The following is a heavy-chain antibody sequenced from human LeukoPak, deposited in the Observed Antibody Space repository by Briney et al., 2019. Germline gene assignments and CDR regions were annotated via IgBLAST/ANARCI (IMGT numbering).Heavy chain of an antibody. D-gene: IGHD3-10*02. V-gene: IGHV3-23*01. Sequence: GGSLRLSCAASGFTLSNYAMSWVRQAPGKGLEWVSFISSSGGTTYYADSVKGRFTSSRDNSKNTLYLQMNSLKVEDTAIYYCAKSGAYVIDYWGQGTLVTVSS. CDR2: ISSSGGTT. CDR1: GFTLSNYA. J-gene: IGHJ4*02. CDR3: AKSGAYVIDY.